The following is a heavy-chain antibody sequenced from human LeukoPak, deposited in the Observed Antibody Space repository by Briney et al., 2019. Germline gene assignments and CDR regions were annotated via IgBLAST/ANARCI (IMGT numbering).Heavy chain of an antibody. CDR3: ARDDTYFYDSSGHGFDF. V-gene: IGHV4-39*07. J-gene: IGHJ4*02. CDR2: IYYIGST. CDR1: GDSISSSPYY. D-gene: IGHD3-22*01. Sequence: SETLSLTCTVSGDSISSSPYYWGWVRQPPGKGLEWIGSIYYIGSTHYNPSLKRRVTISVDTSKNQFSLKLTSVTAADTALYFCARDDTYFYDSSGHGFDFWGPGTLVTVSS.